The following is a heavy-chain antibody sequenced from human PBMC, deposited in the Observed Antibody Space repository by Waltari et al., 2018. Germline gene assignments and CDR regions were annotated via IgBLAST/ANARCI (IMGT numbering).Heavy chain of an antibody. V-gene: IGHV1-69*04. CDR3: ARPTGDSTASSNWFDP. D-gene: IGHD6-6*01. CDR2: LIPFLDRA. J-gene: IGHJ5*02. CDR1: GGTLSSYP. Sequence: QVQLVQSGAEVKKPGSSVRVSCKASGGTLSSYPSSWVLQAPGQGLEWMGMLIPFLDRANYAQRFQGRLTITADKSTNTAYMELASLTSEDTAVYYCARPTGDSTASSNWFDPWGQGTLVTVSS.